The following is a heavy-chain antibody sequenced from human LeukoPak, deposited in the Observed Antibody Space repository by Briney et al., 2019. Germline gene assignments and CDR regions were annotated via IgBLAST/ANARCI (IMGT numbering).Heavy chain of an antibody. D-gene: IGHD3-10*01. V-gene: IGHV1-69*01. J-gene: IGHJ2*01. CDR2: RIPLSGTP. Sequence: GSSVKVSCEASGGTFIRFSVNWVRQAPGQRLELMGGRIPLSGTPHYAQKFQDRLTITADESTSTAYMELGSLRFEDTAVYYCVKISPGRSGSYSDWYFDLWGRGTLVTVSS. CDR3: VKISPGRSGSYSDWYFDL. CDR1: GGTFIRFS.